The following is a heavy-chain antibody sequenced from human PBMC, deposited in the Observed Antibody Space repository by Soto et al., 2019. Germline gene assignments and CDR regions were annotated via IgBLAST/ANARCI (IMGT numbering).Heavy chain of an antibody. CDR1: GYTFTGYY. D-gene: IGHD7-27*01. V-gene: IGHV1-2*02. CDR3: ARAGDNGDRFFDA. Sequence: RASVKVSCKASGYTFTGYYMHWVRQAPGQGPEWMGWINPNSGNTKYAQSFQGRVTMTRDTSTSTAYMELTWLRSDDAAIYYRARAGDNGDRFFDAWGQGTLVTVSS. J-gene: IGHJ4*02. CDR2: INPNSGNT.